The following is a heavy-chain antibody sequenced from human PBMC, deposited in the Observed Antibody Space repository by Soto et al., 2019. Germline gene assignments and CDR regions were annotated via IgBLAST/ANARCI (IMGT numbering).Heavy chain of an antibody. J-gene: IGHJ3*02. Sequence: PSATXSLTCAVSGVSSISSNLLICFRQPPGKGLEWIGEIYHSGSTNYNPSLKSRVTISVDKSKNQFSLKLSSVTAADTAVYYCERYDGRSRWIQGDDFDIWGQGTMVTVSS. CDR3: ERYDGRSRWIQGDDFDI. D-gene: IGHD6-13*01. V-gene: IGHV4-4*02. CDR2: IYHSGST. CDR1: GVSSISSNL.